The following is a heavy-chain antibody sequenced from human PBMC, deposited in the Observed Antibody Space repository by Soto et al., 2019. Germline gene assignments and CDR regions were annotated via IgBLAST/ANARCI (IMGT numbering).Heavy chain of an antibody. D-gene: IGHD3-16*01. V-gene: IGHV3-23*01. CDR1: GFPSSTYA. CDR3: TKSDGCGGGACYAGTCSCVDG. CDR2: ISESGHHT. Sequence: DVQLLESGGGLVEPGGSLTLSCAASGFPSSTYALNWVRQAPGKGPEWVSTISESGHHTHYADSVKGRFTISRDKSKNTLAMQMISMRVDNTAIYFCTKSDGCGGGACYAGTCSCVDGWGRGTLVTVSS. J-gene: IGHJ2*01.